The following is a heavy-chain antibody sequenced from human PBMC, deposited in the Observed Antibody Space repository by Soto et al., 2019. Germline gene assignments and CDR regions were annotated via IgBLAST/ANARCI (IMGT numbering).Heavy chain of an antibody. CDR3: ATRGYCGGDCFSY. CDR1: GYTFTGYY. D-gene: IGHD2-21*02. J-gene: IGHJ4*02. CDR2: INPNTGGT. Sequence: QVQLVQSGAEVKKPGASVKVSCKASGYTFTGYYMHWLRQAPGQGLEWMGWINPNTGGTNYAQKFQGRVTMTRDKSISTGYMELTRLRSDDTAVYYCATRGYCGGDCFSYWGQGTLVTVSS. V-gene: IGHV1-2*02.